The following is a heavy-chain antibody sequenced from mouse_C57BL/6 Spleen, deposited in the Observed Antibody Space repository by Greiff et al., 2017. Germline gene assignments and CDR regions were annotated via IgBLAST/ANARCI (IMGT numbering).Heavy chain of an antibody. CDR3: ARLGDGPLGDY. Sequence: VQLQQSGAELVKPGASVKLSCTASGFNIKDYYMHWVKQRTEQGLEWIGRIDPGDGETKYAAKFQGKATITADTSSNTAYLQLSSLTSGDTAVYYCARLGDGPLGDYWGQGTTLTVSS. D-gene: IGHD2-3*01. V-gene: IGHV14-2*01. J-gene: IGHJ2*01. CDR2: IDPGDGET. CDR1: GFNIKDYY.